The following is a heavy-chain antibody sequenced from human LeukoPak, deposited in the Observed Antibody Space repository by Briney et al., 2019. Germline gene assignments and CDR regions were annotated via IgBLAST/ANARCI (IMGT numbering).Heavy chain of an antibody. CDR3: ARDLSNNWKLDY. Sequence: GGSLRLSCAASGFTFSTYRMSWVRQAPGKGLEWVANIKQDGSEIHYVDSVKGRFTISRDNAKNSLYLQMNSLRAEDTAVYYCARDLSNNWKLDYWGQGTLVTVSS. V-gene: IGHV3-7*01. CDR2: IKQDGSEI. J-gene: IGHJ4*02. CDR1: GFTFSTYR. D-gene: IGHD1-20*01.